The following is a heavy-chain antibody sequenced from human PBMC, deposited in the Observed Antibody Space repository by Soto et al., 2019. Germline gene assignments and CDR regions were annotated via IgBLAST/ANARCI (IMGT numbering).Heavy chain of an antibody. CDR1: GGSISSGGYY. Sequence: QVQLQESXPGLVXXXQTLSLTCTVSGGSISSGGYYWSWIRQHPGKGLEWIGYIYYSGSTYYNPSLKSRVTISVDTSKNQFSLKLSSVTAADTAVYYCARDPKRYCSGGSCYGYWGQGTLVTVSS. CDR2: IYYSGST. V-gene: IGHV4-31*03. J-gene: IGHJ4*02. D-gene: IGHD2-15*01. CDR3: ARDPKRYCSGGSCYGY.